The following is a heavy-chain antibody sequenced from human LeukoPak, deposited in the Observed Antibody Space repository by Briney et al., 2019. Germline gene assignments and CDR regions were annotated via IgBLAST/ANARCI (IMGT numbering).Heavy chain of an antibody. V-gene: IGHV1-18*01. Sequence: ASVKVSCKASGYTFTSYGISWVRQAPGQGLEWMGWISAYNGNTNYAQKLQGRVTMTTDTSTSTAYMELRSLRSDDTAVYYCARARFDYYDSSGYPGWGQGTLVTVSS. CDR1: GYTFTSYG. D-gene: IGHD3-22*01. J-gene: IGHJ4*02. CDR3: ARARFDYYDSSGYPG. CDR2: ISAYNGNT.